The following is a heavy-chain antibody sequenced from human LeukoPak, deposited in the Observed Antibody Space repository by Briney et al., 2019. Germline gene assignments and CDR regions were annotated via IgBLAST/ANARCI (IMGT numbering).Heavy chain of an antibody. CDR1: GYSISSGYY. J-gene: IGHJ4*02. CDR3: AREGYYDRSGYREY. CDR2: IYTTGST. Sequence: SETLSLTCAVSGYSISSGYYWVWIRQPAGKGLEWIGRIYTTGSTNYNPSFKSRVTISVDTSKNQFSLKLSSVTAADTAVYYCAREGYYDRSGYREYWGQGTLVTVSS. D-gene: IGHD3-22*01. V-gene: IGHV4-61*02.